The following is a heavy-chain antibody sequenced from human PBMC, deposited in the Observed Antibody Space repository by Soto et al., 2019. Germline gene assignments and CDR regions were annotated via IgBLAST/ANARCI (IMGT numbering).Heavy chain of an antibody. D-gene: IGHD2-2*01. Sequence: ASVKVSCKASGYTFTNYYMHWVRQAPGQGLEWMGLINPSGGRATYAQKFQGRVTMTRDTSTSTVQMELSSLKSDDTAVYYCARDHKGGSSSSCTDYWGQGTLVTVSS. CDR1: GYTFTNYY. CDR3: ARDHKGGSSSSCTDY. V-gene: IGHV1-46*01. J-gene: IGHJ4*02. CDR2: INPSGGRA.